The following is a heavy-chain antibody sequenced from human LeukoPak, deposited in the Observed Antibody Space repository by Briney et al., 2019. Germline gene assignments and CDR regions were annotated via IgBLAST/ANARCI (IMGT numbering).Heavy chain of an antibody. J-gene: IGHJ4*02. CDR1: GGSFSGYY. CDR3: ARAWDSSGYFPPRY. D-gene: IGHD3-22*01. CDR2: INHSGST. Sequence: PSETLSLTCAVYGGSFSGYYWSWIRQPPGKGLEWLGEINHSGSTNYNPSLKSRVTISVDTSKNQFSLKLSSVTAADTAVYYCARAWDSSGYFPPRYWGQGTLVTVSS. V-gene: IGHV4-34*01.